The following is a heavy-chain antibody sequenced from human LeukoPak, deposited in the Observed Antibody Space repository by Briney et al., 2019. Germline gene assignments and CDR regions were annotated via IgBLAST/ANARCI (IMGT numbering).Heavy chain of an antibody. CDR3: AKQTDHVHSSSWWWGFDY. V-gene: IGHV3-30*18. CDR2: ISYDGSNK. D-gene: IGHD6-13*01. CDR1: GFTFSSYG. Sequence: GGSLRLSCAASGFTFSSYGMHWVRQAPGKGLEWVAVISYDGSNKYYADSVKGRFTISRDNSKNTLYLQMNSLRSEDTAVYYCAKQTDHVHSSSWWWGFDYWGQGTLVTVSS. J-gene: IGHJ4*02.